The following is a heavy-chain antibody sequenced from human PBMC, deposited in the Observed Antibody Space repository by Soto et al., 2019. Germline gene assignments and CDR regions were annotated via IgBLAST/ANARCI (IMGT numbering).Heavy chain of an antibody. J-gene: IGHJ4*02. Sequence: QVQLQESGPGLVQPSQTLFLTCTVSGASIGSGSYYWSWIRQYPGEGLVWIGHIYDSGRTYYNPSLESRVSISIDTSKNEFSLTLTSVTAADTAVYYCARLTTIITGAFDDWGLGTVVTVSS. CDR1: GASIGSGSYY. CDR3: ARLTTIITGAFDD. D-gene: IGHD7-27*01. CDR2: IYDSGRT. V-gene: IGHV4-31*03.